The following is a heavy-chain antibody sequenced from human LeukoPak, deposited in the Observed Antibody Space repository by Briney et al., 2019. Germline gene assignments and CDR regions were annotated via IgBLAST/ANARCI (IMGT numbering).Heavy chain of an antibody. CDR3: ARGGYSYGPSYYFDY. V-gene: IGHV4-34*01. J-gene: IGHJ4*02. CDR2: IYHSGST. Sequence: PSETLSLTCAVYGGSFSGYYWSWIRQPPGKGLEWIGEIYHSGSTNYNPSLKSRVTISVDTSKNQFSLKLSSVTAADTAVYYCARGGYSYGPSYYFDYWGQGTLVTVSS. CDR1: GGSFSGYY. D-gene: IGHD5-18*01.